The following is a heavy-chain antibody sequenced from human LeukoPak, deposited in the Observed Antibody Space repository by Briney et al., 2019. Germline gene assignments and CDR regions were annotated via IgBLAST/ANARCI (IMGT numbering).Heavy chain of an antibody. Sequence: PGGSLRLSCAASGFTVSNSYMNWVRQAPGKVLEWVSAIYGGGTTYYADSVKGRFTISGDTSKNTLYLQMNSLRAEDTAVYYCAKVWGPGEPGFDYWGQGTLVTVSS. D-gene: IGHD7-27*01. CDR2: IYGGGTT. CDR1: GFTVSNSY. J-gene: IGHJ4*02. V-gene: IGHV3-66*01. CDR3: AKVWGPGEPGFDY.